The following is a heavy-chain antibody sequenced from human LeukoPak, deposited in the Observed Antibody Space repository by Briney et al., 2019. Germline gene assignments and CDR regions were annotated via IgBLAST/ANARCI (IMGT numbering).Heavy chain of an antibody. CDR1: GFTFDDYA. D-gene: IGHD2-2*01. V-gene: IGHV3-9*01. CDR2: ISWNSGSI. J-gene: IGHJ4*02. Sequence: GGSLRLSCAASGFTFDDYAMHWVRQAPGKGLEWVSGISWNSGSIGYADSVKGRFTISRDNAKNSLYLQMNRLRAEDTALYYCAKGQDCSSTSCQYFDYWGQGTLVTVSS. CDR3: AKGQDCSSTSCQYFDY.